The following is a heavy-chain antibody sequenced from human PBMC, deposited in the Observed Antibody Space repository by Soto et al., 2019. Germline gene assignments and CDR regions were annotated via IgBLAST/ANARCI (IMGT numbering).Heavy chain of an antibody. CDR2: IYYTGST. D-gene: IGHD6-6*01. J-gene: IGHJ4*02. CDR3: ARDRSNSPDFFDF. CDR1: GGSISSDDHY. Sequence: QVQLQESGPGLVKPSQTLSLTCTVSGGSISSDDHYWTWIRQPPGEGLEWIGYIYYTGSTNYNPSLKSRVTISMDTSKNQLSLKVNSVTAADTAVYYCARDRSNSPDFFDFWGQGTLVTVSS. V-gene: IGHV4-30-4*01.